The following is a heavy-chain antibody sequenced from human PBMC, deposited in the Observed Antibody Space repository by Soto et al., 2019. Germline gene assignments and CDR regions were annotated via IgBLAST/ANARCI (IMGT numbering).Heavy chain of an antibody. CDR3: ARTPNNYSSGWYGPNWFDP. Sequence: PSETLSLTCTVSGGSISSYYWSWIRQPPGKGLEWIGYIYYSGSTNYNPSLKSRVTISVDTSKNQFSLKLSSVTAADTAVYYCARTPNNYSSGWYGPNWFDPWGQGTLVTVSS. J-gene: IGHJ5*02. CDR2: IYYSGST. CDR1: GGSISSYY. D-gene: IGHD6-19*01. V-gene: IGHV4-59*01.